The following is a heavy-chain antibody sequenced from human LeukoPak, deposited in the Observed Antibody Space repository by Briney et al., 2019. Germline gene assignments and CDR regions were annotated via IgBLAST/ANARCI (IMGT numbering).Heavy chain of an antibody. Sequence: SETLSLTCTVSGDSVSNDKYYWGWIRQPPGKGLEWIGSIYYSGSTYYNPSLNSRVTISVDTSKNQFSLKLSSVTAADTAVYYCAKSFLYNWNPFDYWGQGTLVTVSS. J-gene: IGHJ4*02. CDR2: IYYSGST. V-gene: IGHV4-39*01. CDR1: GDSVSNDKYY. D-gene: IGHD1-20*01. CDR3: AKSFLYNWNPFDY.